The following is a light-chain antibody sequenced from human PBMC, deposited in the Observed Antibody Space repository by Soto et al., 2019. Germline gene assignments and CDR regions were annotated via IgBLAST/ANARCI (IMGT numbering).Light chain of an antibody. J-gene: IGKJ4*01. V-gene: IGKV1-6*01. Sequence: AIQMTQSPSSLSASVGDRVTITCRASQGIRHYLGWYQQKPGKAPTLLIYATSSLQSGLPSRFSGSGSGTDFTLTISSLQPEDFATYYCLQDYNYPLTFGGGTKVEIK. CDR3: LQDYNYPLT. CDR1: QGIRHY. CDR2: ATS.